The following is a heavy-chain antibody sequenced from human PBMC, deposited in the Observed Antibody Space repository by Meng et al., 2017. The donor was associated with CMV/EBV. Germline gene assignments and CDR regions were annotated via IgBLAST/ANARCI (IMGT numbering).Heavy chain of an antibody. V-gene: IGHV1-69*05. CDR2: IIPIFSTA. CDR1: GGTFSSYA. D-gene: IGHD6-6*01. J-gene: IGHJ6*02. Sequence: SVKVSCKASGGTFSSYAISWVRQAPGQGLEWMGGIIPIFSTANYAQKFQGRVTITTDESTSTAYMELSSLRSEDTAVYYCARVNSSSFGYYYYGMDVWGQGTTVTVSS. CDR3: ARVNSSSFGYYYYGMDV.